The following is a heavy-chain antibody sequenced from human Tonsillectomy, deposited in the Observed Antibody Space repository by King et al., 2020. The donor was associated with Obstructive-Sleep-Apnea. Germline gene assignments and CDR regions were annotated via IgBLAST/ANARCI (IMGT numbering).Heavy chain of an antibody. V-gene: IGHV4-4*02. Sequence: VQLQESGPGLVKPSGTLSLTCGVSGGSVNNSNWWNWVRPTPGKGLEWIGEISHSGFTNYNPSLRSRVTITLDRSKNQFSLKLSSVTAADTAVYYCSRRESVIRGVLLSRYFDYWGQGTLVTVSS. CDR1: GGSVNNSNW. J-gene: IGHJ4*02. CDR2: ISHSGFT. CDR3: SRRESVIRGVLLSRYFDY. D-gene: IGHD3-10*01.